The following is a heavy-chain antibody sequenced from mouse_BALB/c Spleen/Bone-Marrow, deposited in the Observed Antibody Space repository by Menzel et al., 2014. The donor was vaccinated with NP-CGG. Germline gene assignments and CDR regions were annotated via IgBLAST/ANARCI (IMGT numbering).Heavy chain of an antibody. D-gene: IGHD2-1*01. J-gene: IGHJ2*01. CDR3: ARSPYGNFFDY. Sequence: DVMLVESGGGLVQPGGSRKLSCAASGFTFSSFGMHWVRQAPEKGLEWVAYISSGSSTIYYADTVKGRFTISRDNPKNTLFLQMTSLRPEDTAMYYCARSPYGNFFDYWGQGTTLTVSS. CDR2: ISSGSSTI. CDR1: GFTFSSFG. V-gene: IGHV5-17*02.